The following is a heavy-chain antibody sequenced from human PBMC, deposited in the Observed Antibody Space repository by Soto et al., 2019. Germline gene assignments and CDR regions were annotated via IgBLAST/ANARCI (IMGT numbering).Heavy chain of an antibody. J-gene: IGHJ6*02. D-gene: IGHD3-3*01. CDR1: GGSISNYY. Sequence: PSETLSLTCTVSGGSISNYYWTWIRQPAGKGLEWIGRIYSSGNPNYNSSLKSRLTMSVDTSKNQFSLKLTSVTAEDTAVYYCARAISIYGVVTYGLDVWGQGTTVTVSS. CDR2: IYSSGNP. V-gene: IGHV4-4*07. CDR3: ARAISIYGVVTYGLDV.